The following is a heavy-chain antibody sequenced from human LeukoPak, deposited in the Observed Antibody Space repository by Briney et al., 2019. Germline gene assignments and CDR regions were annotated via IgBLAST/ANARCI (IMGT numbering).Heavy chain of an antibody. CDR1: GFTFRSYS. CDR2: ISSSSSYI. Sequence: PGGSLRLSCAASGFTFRSYSMNWVRQAPGKGLEWVSSISSSSSYIYYADSVKGRFTISRDNAKNSLYVQMNSLRAEDTAVYYCARVEGYSSSAFDYWGQGTLVTVSS. CDR3: ARVEGYSSSAFDY. J-gene: IGHJ4*02. V-gene: IGHV3-21*01. D-gene: IGHD6-6*01.